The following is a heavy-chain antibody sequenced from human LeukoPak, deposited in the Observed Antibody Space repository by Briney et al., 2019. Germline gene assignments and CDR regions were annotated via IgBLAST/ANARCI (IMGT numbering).Heavy chain of an antibody. D-gene: IGHD2-2*01. CDR2: TYYRSTWYN. J-gene: IGHJ5*02. CDR1: GDIVSSNSVT. Sequence: SQTLSLTCAISGDIVSSNSVTWNWIRQSPSRGLEWLGRTYYRSTWYNDYAVSVRGRITVNPDTTKNQFSLHLNSVTPEDTAVYYCARRLTQYDCFDPWGQGILVTVSS. V-gene: IGHV6-1*01. CDR3: ARRLTQYDCFDP.